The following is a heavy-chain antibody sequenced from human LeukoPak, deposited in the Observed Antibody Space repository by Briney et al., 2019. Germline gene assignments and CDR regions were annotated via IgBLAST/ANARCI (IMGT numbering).Heavy chain of an antibody. CDR1: GYAFTGYY. CDR2: INPNSGGT. D-gene: IGHD6-6*01. CDR3: ARSGYSSSSAPDY. J-gene: IGHJ4*02. V-gene: IGHV1-2*02. Sequence: GESLKISCKASGYAFTGYYMHWVRQAPGQGLEWMGWINPNSGGTNYAQKFQGRVTMTRDTSISTAYMELSRLRSDDTAVYYCARSGYSSSSAPDYWGQGTLVTVSS.